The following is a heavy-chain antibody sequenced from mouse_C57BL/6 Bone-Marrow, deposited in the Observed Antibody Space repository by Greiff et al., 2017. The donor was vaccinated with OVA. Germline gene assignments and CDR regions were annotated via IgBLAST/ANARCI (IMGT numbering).Heavy chain of an antibody. V-gene: IGHV1-18*01. CDR2: INPNNGGT. Sequence: VQLQQSGPELVKPGASVKIPCKASGYTFTDYNMDWVKQSHGKSLEWIGDINPNNGGTIYNQKFKGKATLTVDKSSSTAYMELRSLTSEDTAVYYCARRKDRGITTVKGYYFDYWGQGTTLTVSS. CDR3: ARRKDRGITTVKGYYFDY. J-gene: IGHJ2*01. D-gene: IGHD1-1*01. CDR1: GYTFTDYN.